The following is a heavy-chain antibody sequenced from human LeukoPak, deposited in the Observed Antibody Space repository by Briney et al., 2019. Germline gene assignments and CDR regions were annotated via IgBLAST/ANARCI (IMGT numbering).Heavy chain of an antibody. V-gene: IGHV4-34*01. D-gene: IGHD3-3*01. Sequence: SETLSLTCAVYGGSFSGYYWSWIRQPPGKGLEWIGEINHSGSTNYNPSLKSRVTISVDTSKNQFSLKLSSVTAADTAVYYCARQGRFSYFGMDVWGQGTTVTVSS. CDR2: INHSGST. CDR3: ARQGRFSYFGMDV. J-gene: IGHJ6*02. CDR1: GGSFSGYY.